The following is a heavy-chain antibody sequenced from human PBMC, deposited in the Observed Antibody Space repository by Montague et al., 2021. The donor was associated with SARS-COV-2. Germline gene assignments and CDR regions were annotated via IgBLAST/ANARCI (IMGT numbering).Heavy chain of an antibody. Sequence: SETLSLTCAVYGGSFSGYYYYWIRQPPGKGLEWIGEINHSGSTNXNPSLKSRVTIAVDTSKNQVSLKLTSVTAADTAVFYCARSTVTNSPFGFSNKLRSRYNGMDVWGQGTTVTVSS. J-gene: IGHJ6*02. CDR1: GGSFSGYY. CDR2: INHSGST. V-gene: IGHV4-34*01. D-gene: IGHD4-17*01. CDR3: ARSTVTNSPFGFSNKLRSRYNGMDV.